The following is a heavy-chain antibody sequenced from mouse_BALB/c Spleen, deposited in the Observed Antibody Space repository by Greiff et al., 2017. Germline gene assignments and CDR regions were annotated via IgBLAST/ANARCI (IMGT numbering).Heavy chain of an antibody. V-gene: IGHV2-2*02. Sequence: VMLVESGPGLVQPSQSLSITCTVSGFSLTSYGVHWVRQSPGKGLEWLGVIWSGGSTDYNAAFISRLSISKDNSKSQVFFKMNSLQANDTAIYYCARGGWLPHYYAMDDWGQGTSVTVSS. CDR3: ARGGWLPHYYAMDD. D-gene: IGHD2-2*01. J-gene: IGHJ4*01. CDR2: IWSGGST. CDR1: GFSLTSYG.